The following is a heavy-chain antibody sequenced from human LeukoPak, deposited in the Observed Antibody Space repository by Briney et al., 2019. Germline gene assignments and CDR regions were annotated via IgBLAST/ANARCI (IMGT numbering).Heavy chain of an antibody. CDR3: TTVMYYYDSSGLDY. CDR2: IKTKINGGTT. D-gene: IGHD3-22*01. V-gene: IGHV3-15*01. Sequence: GGSLRLSCAASGFTFSSYSMNWVRQAPGQGLEWVGRIKTKINGGTTDYAAPVKGRFSISRDDSKNTLYLQMNSLKTEDTALYYCTTVMYYYDSSGLDYWGQGSLITVSS. J-gene: IGHJ4*02. CDR1: GFTFSSYS.